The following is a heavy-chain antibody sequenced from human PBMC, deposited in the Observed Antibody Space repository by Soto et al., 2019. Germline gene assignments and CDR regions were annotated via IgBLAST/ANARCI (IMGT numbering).Heavy chain of an antibody. J-gene: IGHJ6*02. D-gene: IGHD3-16*01. CDR2: IIPILGSA. Sequence: QVQLVQSGAEVKKPGSSVKVSCKASGGTFSNYAINWVRQAPGQGLESMGGIIPILGSANYAQKFQGRVTVTADESTSTVYMELSNLRSDDTAVYYCARVEAGAYFQVYYGMDVWGQGTTVTVSS. V-gene: IGHV1-69*12. CDR1: GGTFSNYA. CDR3: ARVEAGAYFQVYYGMDV.